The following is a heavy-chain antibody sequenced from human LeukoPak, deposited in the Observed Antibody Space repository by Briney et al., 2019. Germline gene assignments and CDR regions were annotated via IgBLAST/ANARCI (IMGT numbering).Heavy chain of an antibody. Sequence: QPGGSLRLSCAASGFNFSGHEMNWVRQAPGKGLEWVSYISSSGATIHYGHSVRGRFTISRDNAKNSLYLQMDSLRADDTATYYCAAQYGSGSPYYFYAMDLWGQGTTVTVSS. CDR2: ISSSGATI. CDR1: GFNFSGHE. V-gene: IGHV3-48*03. D-gene: IGHD3-10*01. J-gene: IGHJ6*02. CDR3: AAQYGSGSPYYFYAMDL.